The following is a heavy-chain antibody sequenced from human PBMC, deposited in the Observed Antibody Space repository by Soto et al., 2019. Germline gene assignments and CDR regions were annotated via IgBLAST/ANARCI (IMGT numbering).Heavy chain of an antibody. D-gene: IGHD3-16*01. Sequence: QVQLQESGPGLVKPSETLSLTCTVSGDSVNSRAYYWTWIRQPPGKGLEWLGYIYYSGNTNYNPSPRRQGTISVDTSKNHFPLKPPSVAAADTAVYYCARGGGGGYWGQGTLVTVSS. CDR1: GDSVNSRAYY. CDR3: ARGGGGGY. CDR2: IYYSGNT. J-gene: IGHJ4*02. V-gene: IGHV4-61*08.